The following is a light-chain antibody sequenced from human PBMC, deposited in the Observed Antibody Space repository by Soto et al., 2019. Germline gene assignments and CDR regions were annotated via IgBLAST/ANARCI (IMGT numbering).Light chain of an antibody. CDR1: PSDVGASNY. J-gene: IGLJ2*01. CDR2: EVS. Sequence: QSALTQPPSASGSPGQSVTISCTGTPSDVGASNYVSWYQQQPGKAPKLMISEVSKRPSGVPDRFAGSKSGNTASLTVSGLHAEDEADYYCSSSAGTNNMVFGAGTKVTVL. V-gene: IGLV2-8*01. CDR3: SSSAGTNNMV.